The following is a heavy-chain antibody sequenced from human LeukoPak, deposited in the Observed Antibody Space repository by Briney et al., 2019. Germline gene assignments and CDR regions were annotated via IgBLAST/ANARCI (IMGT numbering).Heavy chain of an antibody. V-gene: IGHV3-53*01. CDR3: AKDGTGTDAFDM. D-gene: IGHD1-1*01. Sequence: PGGSLRLSCAASGFSVTSKHMNWVRQAPGKGLEWVSVIYSGGSIYYAYSVKGRFTIPRDNSKNTLFLKMNSLRAEDTAVYYCAKDGTGTDAFDMWGQGTMVTVSS. CDR2: IYSGGSI. CDR1: GFSVTSKH. J-gene: IGHJ3*02.